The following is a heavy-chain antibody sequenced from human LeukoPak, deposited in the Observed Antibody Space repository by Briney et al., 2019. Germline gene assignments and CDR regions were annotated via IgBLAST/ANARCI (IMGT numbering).Heavy chain of an antibody. Sequence: ASVKVSCKASGYTFTNYFMHWVRQAPGQGLEWMGIINPRGGSTGYAQKFQGRITMTTDMSTRTVYMELSSLESEDTAVYYCARRGMVRGVIINAFDIWGQGTMVTVSS. CDR2: INPRGGST. V-gene: IGHV1-46*01. CDR1: GYTFTNYF. J-gene: IGHJ3*02. CDR3: ARRGMVRGVIINAFDI. D-gene: IGHD3-10*01.